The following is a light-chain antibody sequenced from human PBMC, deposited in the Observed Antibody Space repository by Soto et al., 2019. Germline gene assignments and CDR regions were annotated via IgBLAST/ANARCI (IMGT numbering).Light chain of an antibody. CDR3: AAWDDTLDRYV. Sequence: QSVLTQAPSASGTPGQRVTISCSGSSSNIGSNYVSWYRQLPGTAPKVLIYANNQRPSGVPDRFSGSKSATSASLAISGLQPEDEADYFCAAWDDTLDRYVFATGTKLTVL. J-gene: IGLJ1*01. V-gene: IGLV1-44*01. CDR2: ANN. CDR1: SSNIGSNY.